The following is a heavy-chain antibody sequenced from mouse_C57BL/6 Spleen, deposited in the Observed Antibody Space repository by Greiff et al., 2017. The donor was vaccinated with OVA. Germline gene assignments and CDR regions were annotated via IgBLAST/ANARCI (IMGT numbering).Heavy chain of an antibody. CDR1: GYSFTDYN. CDR2: INPNYGTT. D-gene: IGHD1-1*01. V-gene: IGHV1-39*01. Sequence: VQLKESGPELVKPGASVKISCKASGYSFTDYNMNWVKQSNGKSLEWIGVINPNYGTTSYNQKFKGKATLTVDQSSSTAYMQLNSLTSEDSAVYYCARGGYYYGSSSHWYFDVWGTGTTVTVSS. J-gene: IGHJ1*03. CDR3: ARGGYYYGSSSHWYFDV.